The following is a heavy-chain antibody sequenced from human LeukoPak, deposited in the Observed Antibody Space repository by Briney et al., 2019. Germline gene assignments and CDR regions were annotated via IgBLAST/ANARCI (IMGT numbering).Heavy chain of an antibody. V-gene: IGHV3-23*01. CDR2: IGSGGTT. J-gene: IGHJ4*02. CDR3: ARRRDSSTRAFDY. D-gene: IGHD2-21*01. Sequence: PGGSLRLSCAGSGFTFSSYAMNWVRQAPGRGLEWVSAIGSGGTTYNADSVKGRFTVSRDNSKNTVYLQMNSLRAEDTAVYFCARRRDSSTRAFDYWGQGTLVTVSS. CDR1: GFTFSSYA.